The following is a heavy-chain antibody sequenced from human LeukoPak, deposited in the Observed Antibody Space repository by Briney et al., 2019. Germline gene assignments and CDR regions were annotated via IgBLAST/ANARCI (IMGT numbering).Heavy chain of an antibody. CDR3: AKAPPDKWEYYYGMDV. V-gene: IGHV3-23*01. Sequence: PGGSLRLSCAASGFTFSGYAMTWVRQAPGKGLGWVSAISGRGDASYYAESVKGRFTISRDNSKSTLYLQMNSLRAEDTAVYYCAKAPPDKWEYYYGMDVWGKGTTVTVSS. CDR2: ISGRGDAS. D-gene: IGHD1-26*01. J-gene: IGHJ6*04. CDR1: GFTFSGYA.